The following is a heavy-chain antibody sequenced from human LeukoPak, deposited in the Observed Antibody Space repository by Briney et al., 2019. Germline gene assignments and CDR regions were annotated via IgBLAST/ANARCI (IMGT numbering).Heavy chain of an antibody. Sequence: SETLSLTCTVSGYSISSGYYWGWIRPPPGKGLEWIGSIYHSGSTYYNPSLKSRVTISVDTSKNQFSLKLSSVTAADTAVYYCARGDYYDSSGYYYWGQGTLVTVSS. CDR2: IYHSGST. J-gene: IGHJ4*02. CDR3: ARGDYYDSSGYYY. V-gene: IGHV4-38-2*02. CDR1: GYSISSGYY. D-gene: IGHD3-22*01.